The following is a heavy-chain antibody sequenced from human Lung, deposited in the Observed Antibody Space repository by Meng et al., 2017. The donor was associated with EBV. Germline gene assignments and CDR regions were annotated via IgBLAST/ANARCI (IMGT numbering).Heavy chain of an antibody. Sequence: HIQESGTALCNPYPLPSLPCTVSGGSSSSGCYHWVWIRQHPGKGLEWIGYIYYSGSTYYNPSLKSRFTISVDTSKNQFSLKLSSVTAADTAVYYCAATVNDGYFDYWGQGTLVTVSS. CDR3: AATVNDGYFDY. J-gene: IGHJ4*02. CDR2: IYYSGST. D-gene: IGHD4-11*01. V-gene: IGHV4-31*03. CDR1: GGSSSSGCYH.